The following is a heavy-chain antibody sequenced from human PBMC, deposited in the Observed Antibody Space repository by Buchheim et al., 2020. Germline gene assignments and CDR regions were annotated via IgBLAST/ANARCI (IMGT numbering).Heavy chain of an antibody. J-gene: IGHJ4*02. V-gene: IGHV3-21*01. CDR1: GFTFSSYS. D-gene: IGHD3-9*01. CDR3: ARDPGSDILTGSDPGLDF. Sequence: EVQLVESGGGLVKPGGSLRLSCAASGFTFSSYSMNWVRQAPGKGLEWVSYISTRATTKYYADSVKGRFSISRDNAKSILYLQMNSLRAEDTAVYYCARDPGSDILTGSDPGLDFWGLGTL. CDR2: ISTRATTK.